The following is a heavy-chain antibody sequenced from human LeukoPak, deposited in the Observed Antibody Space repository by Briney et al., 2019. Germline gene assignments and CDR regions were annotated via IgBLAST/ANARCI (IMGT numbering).Heavy chain of an antibody. CDR1: GFTFSSYG. Sequence: PGGSLRLSCAASGFTFSSYGMHWVRQAPGKGLEWVAFIRYDGSNKYYADSVKGRFTISRDNSKNTLYLQMNSLRAEDTAVYYCANEKYYYGSGYYFDYWGQGTLVTVSS. V-gene: IGHV3-30*02. D-gene: IGHD3-10*01. J-gene: IGHJ4*02. CDR3: ANEKYYYGSGYYFDY. CDR2: IRYDGSNK.